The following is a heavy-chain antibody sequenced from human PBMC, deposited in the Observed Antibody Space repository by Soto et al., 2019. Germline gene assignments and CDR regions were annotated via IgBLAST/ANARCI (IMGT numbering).Heavy chain of an antibody. V-gene: IGHV1-18*01. CDR2: ISPFNGNT. CDR1: GYPFTHYG. J-gene: IGHJ6*02. D-gene: IGHD3-16*01. Sequence: QVQLVQSGAEVKKPGASVRVSCKSSGYPFTHYGITWIRQAPGQGLEWMGWISPFNGNTNYGQTLQGRVTLTTETYTRPVYMELRSRRSDDTAVYYCARDQSFDRTYYYGIDVWGQGTTVTVSS. CDR3: ARDQSFDRTYYYGIDV.